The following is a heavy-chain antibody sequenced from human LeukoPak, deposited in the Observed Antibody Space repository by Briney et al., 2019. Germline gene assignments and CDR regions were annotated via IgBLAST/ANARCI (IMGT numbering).Heavy chain of an antibody. Sequence: SETLSLTCTVSGGSISSYYWSWIRQPAGKGLEWIGRIYTSGSTNYNPSLKSRVTMSVDTSKNQFSLKLSSVTAADTAVYYCARWYYYDSSGYFWFDPWGQGTLVTVSS. CDR2: IYTSGST. J-gene: IGHJ5*02. CDR3: ARWYYYDSSGYFWFDP. V-gene: IGHV4-4*07. D-gene: IGHD3-22*01. CDR1: GGSISSYY.